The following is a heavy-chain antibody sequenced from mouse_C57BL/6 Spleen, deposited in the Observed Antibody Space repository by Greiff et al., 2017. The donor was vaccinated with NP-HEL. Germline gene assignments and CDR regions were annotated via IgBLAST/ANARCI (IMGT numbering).Heavy chain of an antibody. D-gene: IGHD2-2*01. CDR1: GYTFTSYW. V-gene: IGHV1-61*01. CDR2: IYPSDSET. Sequence: QVQLQQPGAELVRPGSSLKLSCKASGYTFTSYWMVWVKQRPGQGLEWIGNIYPSDSETHYHQKFKDKATLTVDKSSSTAYMQLSSLTSEDSAVYYCAMVTTGGFAYWGQGTQVTVTA. J-gene: IGHJ3*01. CDR3: AMVTTGGFAY.